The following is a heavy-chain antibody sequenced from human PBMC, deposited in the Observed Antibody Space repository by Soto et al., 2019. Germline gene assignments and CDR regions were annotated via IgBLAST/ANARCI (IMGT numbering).Heavy chain of an antibody. CDR2: VYYSGST. CDR3: ASRWGVTLDY. Sequence: QVQLQESGPGLVKPSETLSLTGTVSGGSISRYYWSWIRQPPGKGLEWIGYVYYSGSTTYNPSLKSRVTISVDTSKKQFSLKLSSVTAADTAVYYCASRWGVTLDYWGQGTLVTVSS. V-gene: IGHV4-59*01. J-gene: IGHJ4*02. CDR1: GGSISRYY. D-gene: IGHD2-21*02.